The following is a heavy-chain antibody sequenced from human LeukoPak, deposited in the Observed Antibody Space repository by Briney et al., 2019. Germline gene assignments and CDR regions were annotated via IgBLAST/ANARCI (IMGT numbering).Heavy chain of an antibody. CDR3: ATVRDIVVGGGPYYFDY. V-gene: IGHV1-2*02. Sequence: ASVKVSCKASGYTFIGYYLHWVRQAPGQGLDWMGWINPHNGDTNYAQKFQGRVTMTRDTSITTAYMELSRLKSDDTAVYYCATVRDIVVGGGPYYFDYWGQGTLVTVSS. CDR1: GYTFIGYY. J-gene: IGHJ4*02. D-gene: IGHD2-15*01. CDR2: INPHNGDT.